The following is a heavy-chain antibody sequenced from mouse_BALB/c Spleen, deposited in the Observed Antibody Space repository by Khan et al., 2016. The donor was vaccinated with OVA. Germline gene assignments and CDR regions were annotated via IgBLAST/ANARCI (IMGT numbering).Heavy chain of an antibody. V-gene: IGHV1S136*01. CDR1: GYTFTTYV. Sequence: IQLVQSGPELVKPGASVKMSCEASGYTFTTYVMHWVKQKPGQGLEWIGYINPYNDGTNYNEKFKGKATLTSDKSSSTAYMELSSLTSEDSAVYYWARGEYYRYPYSMDYWGQGTSVTVSS. CDR2: INPYNDGT. CDR3: ARGEYYRYPYSMDY. J-gene: IGHJ4*01. D-gene: IGHD2-14*01.